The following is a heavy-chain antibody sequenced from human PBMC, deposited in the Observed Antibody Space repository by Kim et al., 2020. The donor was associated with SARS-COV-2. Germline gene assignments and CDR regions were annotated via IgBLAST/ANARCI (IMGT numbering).Heavy chain of an antibody. CDR2: IYGDDDK. D-gene: IGHD6-13*01. CDR3: AHSRLATVGCFDY. Sequence: PPGKALEWRALIYGDDDKRYSPSLKGRLTIAKDTTKNQVVLTVTNVDPLDTGTYYCAHSRLATVGCFDYWGQGTLVTVSS. J-gene: IGHJ4*02. V-gene: IGHV2-5*02.